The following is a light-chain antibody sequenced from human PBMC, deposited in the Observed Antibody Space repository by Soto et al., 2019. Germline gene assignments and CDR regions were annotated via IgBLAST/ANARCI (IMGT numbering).Light chain of an antibody. J-gene: IGKJ4*01. V-gene: IGKV3D-15*01. CDR2: GAS. CDR1: QNVNNN. CDR3: QQYESWPLT. Sequence: EIVMTQSPDTLSVSPGERATLSCRASQNVNNNLAWYLQRPGQSPRLLIYGASTRATDIPARFSGTGSGTEFTLTISSLQSEDLGVYHCQQYESWPLTFGGGTKVEVK.